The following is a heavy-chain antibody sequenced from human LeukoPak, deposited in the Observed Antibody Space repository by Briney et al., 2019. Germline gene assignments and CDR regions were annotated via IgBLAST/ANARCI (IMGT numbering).Heavy chain of an antibody. Sequence: GGSLRLXCAASGFTFSSYAMGWVRQAPGKGLEWVSAITASGGNTYYADSVKGRFTISRDNSRDTLYLQMNSLRAEDTAVYYCAKGYYDYVWGSYYFDYWGQGTLVTVSS. J-gene: IGHJ4*02. CDR2: ITASGGNT. D-gene: IGHD3-16*01. CDR1: GFTFSSYA. V-gene: IGHV3-23*01. CDR3: AKGYYDYVWGSYYFDY.